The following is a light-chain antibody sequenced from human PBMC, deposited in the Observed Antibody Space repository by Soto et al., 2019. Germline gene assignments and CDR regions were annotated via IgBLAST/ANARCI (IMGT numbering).Light chain of an antibody. Sequence: QSVLTQTPSVSGAPGQKITMSCTGGSSKIGAGYDVHWYQQVPGAAPRLLIYADNNRPSGVPDRFSASKSGTSASLAITGLQGEDEANYYCQSYDTSLSGVIFGAGTKVTVL. J-gene: IGLJ2*01. CDR3: QSYDTSLSGVI. V-gene: IGLV1-40*01. CDR2: ADN. CDR1: SSKIGAGYD.